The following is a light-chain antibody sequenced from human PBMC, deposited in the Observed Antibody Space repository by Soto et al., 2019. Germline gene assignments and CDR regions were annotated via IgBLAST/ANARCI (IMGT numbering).Light chain of an antibody. CDR1: SSDVGGYNY. Sequence: QSALTQPPSASGSPGQSVTISCTGTSSDVGGYNYVSWYQQYPGKVPKLMVYEVNKRPSGVPDRFSGSKSGNTASLTVSGLQAKDEADYYCTSYAGGNNVFGTGTQLTVL. V-gene: IGLV2-8*01. J-gene: IGLJ1*01. CDR2: EVN. CDR3: TSYAGGNNV.